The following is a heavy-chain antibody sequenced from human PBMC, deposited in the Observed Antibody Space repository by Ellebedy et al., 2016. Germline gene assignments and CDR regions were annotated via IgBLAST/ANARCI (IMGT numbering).Heavy chain of an antibody. J-gene: IGHJ4*02. CDR3: ARDGPFYGIDY. V-gene: IGHV3-53*01. CDR1: GFTFSSYS. CDR2: IYSGGST. D-gene: IGHD4-17*01. Sequence: GGSLRLSCAASGFTFSSYSMSWVRQAPGKGLEWVSVIYSGGSTYYADSVKGRFTISRDNSKNTLYLQMNSLRAEDTAVYYCARDGPFYGIDYWGQGTLVTVSS.